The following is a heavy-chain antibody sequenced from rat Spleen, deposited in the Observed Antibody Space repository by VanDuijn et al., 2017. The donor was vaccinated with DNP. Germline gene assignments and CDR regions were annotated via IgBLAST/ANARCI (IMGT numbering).Heavy chain of an antibody. V-gene: IGHV5-22*01. CDR1: GFTFSDYY. J-gene: IGHJ3*01. D-gene: IGHD1-1*01. CDR2: ISYEGSST. CDR3: ARHVAYYSGEGFAY. Sequence: EVQLVESGGGLVQPGRSLKLSCAASGFTFSDYYMAWVRQAPKKGLEWVASISYEGSSTYYGDSVKGRFTISRDNAKSTLYLQMNSLRSEDTATYYCARHVAYYSGEGFAYWGQGTLVTVSS.